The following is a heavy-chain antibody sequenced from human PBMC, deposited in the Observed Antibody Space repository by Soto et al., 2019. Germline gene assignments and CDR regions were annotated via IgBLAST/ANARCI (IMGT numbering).Heavy chain of an antibody. CDR2: IIPIFGTA. V-gene: IGHV1-69*12. D-gene: IGHD6-19*01. CDR1: GGTFSSYA. CDR3: ASSVSKYYYYGMDV. Sequence: QVQLVQSGAEVKKPGSSVKVSCKASGGTFSSYAISWVRQAPGQGLEWMGGIIPIFGTANYEQKFQGRVTITADESTSTAYRELSSLRSEDTAVYYCASSVSKYYYYGMDVWGQGTTVTVSS. J-gene: IGHJ6*02.